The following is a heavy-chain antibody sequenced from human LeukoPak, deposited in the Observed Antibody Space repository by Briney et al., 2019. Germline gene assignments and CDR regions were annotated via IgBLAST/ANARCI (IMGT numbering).Heavy chain of an antibody. V-gene: IGHV1-2*02. CDR1: GYTFTSYY. J-gene: IGHJ1*01. Sequence: GASVKVSCKASGYTFTSYYIHWVRQAPGQGLEWMGWINPNSGGRDYAQKFQGRVTMTRDTSINTAYMEVSRLTSDDTAVYYCARAGEINSGPREFQHWGQGTLVTISS. D-gene: IGHD6-25*01. CDR2: INPNSGGR. CDR3: ARAGEINSGPREFQH.